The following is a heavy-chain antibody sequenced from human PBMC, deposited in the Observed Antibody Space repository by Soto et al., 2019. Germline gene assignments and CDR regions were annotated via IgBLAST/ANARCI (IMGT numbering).Heavy chain of an antibody. D-gene: IGHD6-19*01. CDR2: IYYSGST. J-gene: IGHJ3*02. Sequence: QLQLQESGPGLVKPSETLSLTCTVSGGSISSSSYYWGWIRQPPGKGLEWIGSIYYSGSTYYNPSLKSRVTISVDTSKNQFSLKLSSVTAADTAVYYCARASSGDDAFDIWCQGTMVTVSS. CDR3: ARASSGDDAFDI. CDR1: GGSISSSSYY. V-gene: IGHV4-39*01.